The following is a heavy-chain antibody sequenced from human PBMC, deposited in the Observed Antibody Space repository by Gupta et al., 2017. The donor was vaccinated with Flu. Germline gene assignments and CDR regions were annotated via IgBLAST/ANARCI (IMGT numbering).Heavy chain of an antibody. Sequence: GVQAGRSLRLSCVASGFTFRSNGMHWVRQGPGKGLEWVAIIWYDGSKQNYADSVKGRFTIARDNSKNTLYLQRNSLRTEDTAVYYCARWNLVHFDTTGGHGDALDVGGLGTLVTV. V-gene: IGHV3-33*01. CDR3: ARWNLVHFDTTGGHGDALDV. D-gene: IGHD3-9*01. J-gene: IGHJ3*01. CDR2: IWYDGSKQ. CDR1: GFTFRSNG.